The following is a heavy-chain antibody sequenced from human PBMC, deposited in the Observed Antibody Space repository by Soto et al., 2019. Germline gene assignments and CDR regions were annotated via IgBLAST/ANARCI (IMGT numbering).Heavy chain of an antibody. J-gene: IGHJ4*02. CDR2: IYPSGGST. D-gene: IGHD3-10*01. CDR3: ARDFSGPMDY. CDR1: TYTFTNYF. Sequence: ASVKVSCNTATYTFTNYFINTLQQTPGQGLEWMGIIYPSGGSTRSAQKVQGSVTMTRDTSTSTVYMELSSLRSEDTAVYYCARDFSGPMDYWGRGTLVTV. V-gene: IGHV1-46*01.